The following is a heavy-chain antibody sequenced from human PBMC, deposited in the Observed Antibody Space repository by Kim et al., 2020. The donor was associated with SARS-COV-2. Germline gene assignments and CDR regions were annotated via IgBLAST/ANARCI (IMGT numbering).Heavy chain of an antibody. D-gene: IGHD3-10*01. CDR1: GGTFSSYA. CDR3: ASCGSGSYYPQHYYYYGMDV. Sequence: SVKVSCEASGGTFSSYAISWVRQAPGQGLEWMGGIIPIFGTANYAQKFQGRVTITADESTSTAYMELSSLRSEDTAVYYCASCGSGSYYPQHYYYYGMDVWGQGTTVTVSS. V-gene: IGHV1-69*13. CDR2: IIPIFGTA. J-gene: IGHJ6*02.